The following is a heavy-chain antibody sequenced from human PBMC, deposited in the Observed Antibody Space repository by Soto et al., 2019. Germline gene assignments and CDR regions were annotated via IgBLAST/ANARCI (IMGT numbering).Heavy chain of an antibody. CDR3: ARETYYDFWSGPYYGMDV. CDR1: GFTFSSYA. D-gene: IGHD3-3*01. J-gene: IGHJ6*02. V-gene: IGHV3-30-3*01. CDR2: ISYDGCNK. Sequence: QVQLVESGGGVVQPGRSLRLSCAASGFTFSSYAMHWVRQAPGKGLEWVTVISYDGCNKYYADSVKGRFTISRDNSKNTLYLQMNSLRAEDTAVYYCARETYYDFWSGPYYGMDVWGQGTTVTVSS.